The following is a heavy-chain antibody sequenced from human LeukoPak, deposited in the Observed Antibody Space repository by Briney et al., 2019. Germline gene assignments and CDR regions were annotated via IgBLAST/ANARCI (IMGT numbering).Heavy chain of an antibody. CDR2: IYSGGST. CDR3: ARAAGYYGSSGYFDY. V-gene: IGHV3-53*01. J-gene: IGHJ4*02. D-gene: IGHD3-22*01. Sequence: PGGSLRLSCAASGFTVSSNYMSWVRQAPGKGLEWVSVIYSGGSTYYADSVKGRFTISRDNSKNTLYLQMNSLRAEDTAVYYCARAAGYYGSSGYFDYWGQGTLVTVSS. CDR1: GFTVSSNY.